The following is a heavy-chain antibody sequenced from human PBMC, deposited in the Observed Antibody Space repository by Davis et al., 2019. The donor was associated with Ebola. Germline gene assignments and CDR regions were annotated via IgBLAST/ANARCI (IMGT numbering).Heavy chain of an antibody. J-gene: IGHJ2*01. Sequence: GESLKISCAASGFAFDDFGMSWVRQAPGRGLEWVAGINWNGASTGYAVSLKSRFTISRDNAKNSLYLQIISLRADDTALYHCARSDSGRSWYFDLWGRGTLVTVSS. CDR1: GFAFDDFG. CDR2: INWNGAST. D-gene: IGHD4-17*01. V-gene: IGHV3-20*01. CDR3: ARSDSGRSWYFDL.